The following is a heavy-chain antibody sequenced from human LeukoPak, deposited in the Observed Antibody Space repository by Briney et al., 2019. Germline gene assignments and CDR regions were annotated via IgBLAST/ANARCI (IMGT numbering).Heavy chain of an antibody. CDR3: ARGNGWVCSSTSCYNWFDP. CDR2: FYYSGST. CDR1: GGSISSYY. Sequence: KPSETLSLTCTVSGGSISSYYWSWIRQPPGKRLEWIGYFYYSGSTNYSPSLKGRVTISVDTSKNQFSLKLSSVTAADTAVYYCARGNGWVCSSTSCYNWFDPWGQGTLVTVSS. V-gene: IGHV4-59*13. J-gene: IGHJ5*02. D-gene: IGHD2-2*01.